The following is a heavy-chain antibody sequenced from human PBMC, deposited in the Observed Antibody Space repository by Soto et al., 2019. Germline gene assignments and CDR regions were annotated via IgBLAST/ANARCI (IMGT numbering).Heavy chain of an antibody. D-gene: IGHD6-6*01. Sequence: QVQLQQWGAGLLKPSETLSLTCAVYGGTFSGYSWSWIRQPPGKGLEWIGEISHSRSTIYNPSLKSRVTISVDTPKNQIYRKVPPVTAPDTAVYYCARGVRPPFDRPLGYRDVW. J-gene: IGHJ6*03. CDR2: ISHSRST. CDR1: GGTFSGYS. CDR3: ARGVRPPFDRPLGYRDV. V-gene: IGHV4-34*01.